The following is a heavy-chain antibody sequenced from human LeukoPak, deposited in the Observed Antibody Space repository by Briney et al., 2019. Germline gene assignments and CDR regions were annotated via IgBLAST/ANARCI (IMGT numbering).Heavy chain of an antibody. CDR3: VKERDGGVDVANAFDL. J-gene: IGHJ1*01. D-gene: IGHD6-19*01. Sequence: GGSLRLSCAASGFTFRDYSMAWVRQVPGGGLEWVSAISIPTFTLYADPVKGRFIISRDNSKNTLYLQMDNLRAEDTAVYYCVKERDGGVDVANAFDLWGKGPRVTVSS. CDR2: ISIPTFT. CDR1: GFTFRDYS. V-gene: IGHV3-23*01.